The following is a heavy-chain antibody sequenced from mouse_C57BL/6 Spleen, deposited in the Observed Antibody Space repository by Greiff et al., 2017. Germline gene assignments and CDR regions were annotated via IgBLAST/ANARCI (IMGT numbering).Heavy chain of an antibody. V-gene: IGHV5-17*01. Sequence: EVKLVESGGGLVKPGGSLKLSCAASGFTFSDYGMHWVRQAPEKGLEWVAYISSGSSTIYYADTVKGRFTISRDNAKNTLFLQMTSLRSEDTAMYYCAKTGTSYYFDYWGQGTTLTVSS. D-gene: IGHD4-1*01. CDR1: GFTFSDYG. CDR3: AKTGTSYYFDY. CDR2: ISSGSSTI. J-gene: IGHJ2*01.